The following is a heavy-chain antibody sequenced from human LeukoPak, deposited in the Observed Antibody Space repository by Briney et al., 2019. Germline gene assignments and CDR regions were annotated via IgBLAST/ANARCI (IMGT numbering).Heavy chain of an antibody. D-gene: IGHD2-2*01. CDR3: ASALVVPAALDAFDI. Sequence: SETLSLTCTVSGGSIRSSYYYWGWIRQPPGKGLEWIGSIYHSGSTNYNPSLKSRVTISVDKSKNQFSLKLSSVTAADTAVYYCASALVVPAALDAFDIWGQGTMVTVSS. CDR1: GGSIRSSYYY. J-gene: IGHJ3*02. V-gene: IGHV4-39*07. CDR2: IYHSGST.